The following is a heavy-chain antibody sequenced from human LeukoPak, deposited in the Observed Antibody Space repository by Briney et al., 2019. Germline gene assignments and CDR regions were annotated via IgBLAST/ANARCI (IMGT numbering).Heavy chain of an antibody. V-gene: IGHV3-21*01. CDR1: GFTFSGYS. J-gene: IGHJ5*02. Sequence: PGGSLRLSCAASGFTFSGYSMNWVRQAPGKGLEWVSSISSSSSYIYYADSVKGRFTISRDNAKNSLYLQMNSLRAEDTAVYYCARDGEQQLVLSWFDPWGQGTLVTVSS. CDR2: ISSSSSYI. CDR3: ARDGEQQLVLSWFDP. D-gene: IGHD6-13*01.